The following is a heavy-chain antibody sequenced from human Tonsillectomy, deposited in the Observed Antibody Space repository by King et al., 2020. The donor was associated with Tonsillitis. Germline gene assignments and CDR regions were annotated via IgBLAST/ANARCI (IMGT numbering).Heavy chain of an antibody. Sequence: QLVQSGGGLVQPGGSLRLSYAASGFTFSSYWMSWVRQAPGKGLEWVASIKEDGSEKYYVDSVKGRFTISRDNAKNSLYLQMNNLRAEDTAVYYCASRLAQQWVFDYWGQGTLVTVSS. CDR1: GFTFSSYW. D-gene: IGHD1-26*01. V-gene: IGHV3-7*03. CDR2: IKEDGSEK. J-gene: IGHJ4*02. CDR3: ASRLAQQWVFDY.